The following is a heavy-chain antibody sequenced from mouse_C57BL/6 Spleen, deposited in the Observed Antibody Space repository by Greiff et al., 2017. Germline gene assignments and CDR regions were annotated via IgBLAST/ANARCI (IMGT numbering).Heavy chain of an antibody. J-gene: IGHJ1*03. CDR1: GFTFSSYT. CDR2: ISGGGGNT. V-gene: IGHV5-9*01. CDR3: ARPGTGYFDV. D-gene: IGHD3-3*01. Sequence: EVKVVESGGGLVKPGGSLKLSCAASGFTFSSYTMSWVRQTPEKRLEWVATISGGGGNTYYPDSVKGRFTISRDNAKNTLYLQMSSLRSEDTALYYCARPGTGYFDVWGTGTTVTVSS.